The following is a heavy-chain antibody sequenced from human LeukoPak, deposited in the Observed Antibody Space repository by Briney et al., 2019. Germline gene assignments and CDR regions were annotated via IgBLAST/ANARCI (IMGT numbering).Heavy chain of an antibody. Sequence: ASVKVSCKASGYTFTGYYMHWVRQAPGQGLEWMGWINPNSGGTNYAQKFQGRVTMTRDTSISTAYMELSRLRSDDTAVYYCARDFRIAAAGTRNKFDYWGQGTLVTVSS. CDR2: INPNSGGT. D-gene: IGHD6-13*01. J-gene: IGHJ4*02. CDR1: GYTFTGYY. V-gene: IGHV1-2*02. CDR3: ARDFRIAAAGTRNKFDY.